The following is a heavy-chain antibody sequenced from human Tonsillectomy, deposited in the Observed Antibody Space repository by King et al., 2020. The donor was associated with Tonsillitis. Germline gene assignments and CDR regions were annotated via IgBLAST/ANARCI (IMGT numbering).Heavy chain of an antibody. V-gene: IGHV3-11*05. CDR2: ISSSSSYT. CDR3: ARGERYYYDSSGYYSPPPTDI. Sequence: VQLVESGGGLVKPGGSLRLSCAASGFTFSDYYMSWIRQAPGKGLEWVSYISSSSSYTNFADSVKGRFTISRENAKNSLYLQMNSLRAEDTAVYYCARGERYYYDSSGYYSPPPTDIWGQGTMVTVSS. J-gene: IGHJ3*02. CDR1: GFTFSDYY. D-gene: IGHD3-22*01.